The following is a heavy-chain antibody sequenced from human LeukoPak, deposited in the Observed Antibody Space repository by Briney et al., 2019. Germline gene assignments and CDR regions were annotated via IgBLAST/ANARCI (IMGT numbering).Heavy chain of an antibody. CDR3: ARGERGLRYFDLRGYFDY. J-gene: IGHJ4*02. CDR2: ISYDGSNK. V-gene: IGHV3-30-3*01. D-gene: IGHD3-9*01. CDR1: GFTFSSYA. Sequence: PGGSLRLSCAASGFTFSSYAMHWVRQAPGKGLEWVAVISYDGSNKYYADSVKGRFTISRDNSKNTLYLQMNSLRAEDTAVYYCARGERGLRYFDLRGYFDYWGQGTLVTVSS.